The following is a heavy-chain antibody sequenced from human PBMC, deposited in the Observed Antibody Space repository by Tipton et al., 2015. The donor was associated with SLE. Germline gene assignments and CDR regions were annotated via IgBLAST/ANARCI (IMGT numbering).Heavy chain of an antibody. CDR1: GWSFSGYS. J-gene: IGHJ3*02. V-gene: IGHV4-34*01. Sequence: LRLSCAVYGWSFSGYSWSWIRQPPGKGLEWIGDINHSENTNYDPSLKSRVTISLDTSKNQFSLKVRSVTAADTATYYCARRGDDAFDIWGQGTMVTVSS. D-gene: IGHD3-10*01. CDR3: ARRGDDAFDI. CDR2: INHSENT.